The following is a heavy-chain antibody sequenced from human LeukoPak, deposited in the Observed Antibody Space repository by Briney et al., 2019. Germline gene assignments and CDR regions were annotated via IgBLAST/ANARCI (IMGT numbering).Heavy chain of an antibody. V-gene: IGHV3-48*01. J-gene: IGHJ5*02. CDR1: GFTFSRYS. D-gene: IGHD3-3*01. CDR3: AAESITIFGVIIT. Sequence: HAGGSLRLSCAASGFTFSRYSMNWVRQAPGKGLEWVSYISSSSSTMYYADSVKGRFTISRDKAKNSPYLQMNSLRGEDTAAYYCAAESITIFGVIITWGQGTLVTVSS. CDR2: ISSSSSTM.